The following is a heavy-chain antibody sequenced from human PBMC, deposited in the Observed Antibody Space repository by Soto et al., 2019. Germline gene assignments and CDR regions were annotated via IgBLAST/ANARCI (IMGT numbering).Heavy chain of an antibody. CDR3: ARDGTNYGDYVIDY. D-gene: IGHD4-17*01. Sequence: TLSLTCTVSGGSISSGDYYWSWIRQPPGKGLEWIGYIYYSGSTYYNPSLKSRVTISVDTSKNQFSLKLSSVTAADTAVYYCARDGTNYGDYVIDYWGQGTLVTVSS. CDR2: IYYSGST. CDR1: GGSISSGDYY. V-gene: IGHV4-30-4*01. J-gene: IGHJ4*02.